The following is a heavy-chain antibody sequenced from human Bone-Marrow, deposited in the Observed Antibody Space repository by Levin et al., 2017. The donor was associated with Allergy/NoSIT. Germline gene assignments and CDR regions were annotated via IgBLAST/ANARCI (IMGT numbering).Heavy chain of an antibody. J-gene: IGHJ4*02. CDR3: ARDPLDYGTNSGNY. V-gene: IGHV4-4*02. Sequence: SETLSLTCTVSGGSISSSTWWSWVRQPPGKGLEWIGEIYHGGRTNYNPSLRSRVTMSVDKSQKQFSLNLNSVTAADTAVYYCARDPLDYGTNSGNYWGQGTLVTVSS. CDR1: GGSISSSTW. CDR2: IYHGGRT. D-gene: IGHD4-17*01.